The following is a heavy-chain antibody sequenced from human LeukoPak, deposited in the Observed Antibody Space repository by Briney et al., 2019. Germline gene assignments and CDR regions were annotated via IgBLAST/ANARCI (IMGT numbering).Heavy chain of an antibody. J-gene: IGHJ3*02. CDR2: ISAYNGNT. CDR1: GYTFTNYS. Sequence: ASVKVSCKASGYTFTNYSISWVRQAPGQGLEGMGWISAYNGNTNYAQKLQGRVTMTTDTSTSTAYMELRSLRSDDTAVYYCARDQVDYGGNSGAFDIWGQGTMVTVSS. D-gene: IGHD4-23*01. CDR3: ARDQVDYGGNSGAFDI. V-gene: IGHV1-18*01.